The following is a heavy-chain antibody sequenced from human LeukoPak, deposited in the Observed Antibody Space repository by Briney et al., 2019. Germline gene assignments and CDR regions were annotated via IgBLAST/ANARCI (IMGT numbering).Heavy chain of an antibody. V-gene: IGHV4-39*07. CDR3: AREDIVVVPAAKVYYYYMDV. Sequence: ASETLSLTCTVSGGSISSSSYYWGWIRQPPGKGLEWIGSIYYSGSTYYNPSLKSRVTISVDTSKNQFSLKLSSVTAADTAVYYCAREDIVVVPAAKVYYYYMDVWGKGTTVTVSS. J-gene: IGHJ6*03. D-gene: IGHD2-2*01. CDR2: IYYSGST. CDR1: GGSISSSSYY.